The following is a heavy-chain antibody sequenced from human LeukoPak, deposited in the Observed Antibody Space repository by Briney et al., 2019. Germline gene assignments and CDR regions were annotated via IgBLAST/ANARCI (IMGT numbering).Heavy chain of an antibody. Sequence: SETLSLTCSVSGGSISNSDYYWSWIRQSPGKVLEWNGYIYYTGNTNYNPSLESRVIISVDTSKNQFSLKLSSVTAADTAVYYCARHEGGGSCYPEDYWGQGTRVTVSS. CDR1: GGSISNSDYY. J-gene: IGHJ4*02. V-gene: IGHV4-61*05. D-gene: IGHD2-15*01. CDR2: IYYTGNT. CDR3: ARHEGGGSCYPEDY.